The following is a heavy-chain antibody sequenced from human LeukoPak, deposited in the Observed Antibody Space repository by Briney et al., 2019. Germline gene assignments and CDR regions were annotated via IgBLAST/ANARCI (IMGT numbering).Heavy chain of an antibody. V-gene: IGHV1-69*02. D-gene: IGHD3-3*01. Sequence: SVKVSCKASGGTLSSYTISWVRQAPRQGLEWMGRIIPILGIANYAQKFQGRVTITADKSTSTAYMELSSLRSEDTAVYYCARYDFWSGYYFDYWGQGTLVTVSS. J-gene: IGHJ4*02. CDR2: IIPILGIA. CDR3: ARYDFWSGYYFDY. CDR1: GGTLSSYT.